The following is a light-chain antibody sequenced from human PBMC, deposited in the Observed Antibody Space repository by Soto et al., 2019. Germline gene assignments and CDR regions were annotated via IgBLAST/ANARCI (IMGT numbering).Light chain of an antibody. CDR3: QQYGRSGYT. V-gene: IGKV3-20*01. Sequence: EIVLTQSPGTLSLSPGERATLSCRASQSVSSSYLAWYQQKPGQAPRLLIYGASSRATGIPDRFSGSGSGTDFTLTISRLEPEDFAVSYCQQYGRSGYTFGQGTKLEIK. CDR1: QSVSSSY. J-gene: IGKJ2*01. CDR2: GAS.